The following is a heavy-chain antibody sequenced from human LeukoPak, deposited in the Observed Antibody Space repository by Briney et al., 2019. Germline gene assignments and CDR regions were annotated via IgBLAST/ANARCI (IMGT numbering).Heavy chain of an antibody. Sequence: SQTLSLTCAISGDSVSSNSAAWNWIRQSPSRGLEWLGRTYYRSKWYNDYAVSVKSRITINPDTSKNQFSLQLNSVTPGDTAVYYCARENGGSYFSDYYYYMDVWGKGTTVTVSS. D-gene: IGHD1-26*01. V-gene: IGHV6-1*01. J-gene: IGHJ6*03. CDR2: TYYRSKWYN. CDR3: ARENGGSYFSDYYYYMDV. CDR1: GDSVSSNSAA.